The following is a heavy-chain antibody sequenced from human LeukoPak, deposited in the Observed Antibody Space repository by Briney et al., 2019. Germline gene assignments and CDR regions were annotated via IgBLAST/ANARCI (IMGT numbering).Heavy chain of an antibody. V-gene: IGHV1-8*01. D-gene: IGHD5-12*01. J-gene: IGHJ6*02. Sequence: ASVKVSCKASGYTFTSYDINWVRQAPGQGLEWMGWMNPNSGNTGYAQKFQGRVTITRDTSASTAYMELSSLRSEDTAVYYCARDRKNIVATTLGLYYYYGMDVWGQGTTVTVSS. CDR1: GYTFTSYD. CDR3: ARDRKNIVATTLGLYYYYGMDV. CDR2: MNPNSGNT.